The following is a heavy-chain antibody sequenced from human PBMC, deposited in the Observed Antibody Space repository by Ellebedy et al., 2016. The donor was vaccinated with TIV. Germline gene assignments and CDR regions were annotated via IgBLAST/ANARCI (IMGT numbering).Heavy chain of an antibody. CDR1: GFTFNSYW. D-gene: IGHD4-17*01. CDR3: ATDGSYGDYLSPAHASVM. Sequence: GESLKISCAASGFTFNSYWMTWVRQAPGKGLEWVANINEDGTKKHYLDSVKGRFTISRDSAGNSLYLQMNSLGAEDTALYYCATDGSYGDYLSPAHASVMWGQGTLVSVSS. V-gene: IGHV3-7*01. CDR2: INEDGTKK. J-gene: IGHJ3*02.